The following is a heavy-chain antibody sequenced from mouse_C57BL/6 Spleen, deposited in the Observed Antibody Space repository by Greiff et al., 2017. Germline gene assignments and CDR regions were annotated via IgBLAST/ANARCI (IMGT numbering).Heavy chain of an antibody. J-gene: IGHJ4*01. V-gene: IGHV5-17*01. CDR2: ISSGSSTI. CDR1: GFTFSDYG. D-gene: IGHD2-13*01. CDR3: ARRADSGDHYAMDY. Sequence: DVKLVESGGGLVKPGGSLKLSCAASGFTFSDYGMHWVRQAPEKGLEWVAYISSGSSTIYYADTVKGRFTISRDNAKNTLFLQMSSLRSEDTALYYCARRADSGDHYAMDYWGQGTSVTVSS.